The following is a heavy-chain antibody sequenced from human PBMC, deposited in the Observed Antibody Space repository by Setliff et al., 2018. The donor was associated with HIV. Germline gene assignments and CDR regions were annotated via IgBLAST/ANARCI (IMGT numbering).Heavy chain of an antibody. CDR1: GGSFSNFF. Sequence: SETLSLTCTVSGGSFSNFFWNWIRQPPGKGLEWIGRLDSTGTSSYNPSLESRVTMSVDTSKNQFSLTLTSVTAADTAVYYCARDGARDGYNLDSWGQGTLVTVSS. CDR2: LDSTGTS. V-gene: IGHV4-4*07. D-gene: IGHD6-25*01. CDR3: ARDGARDGYNLDS. J-gene: IGHJ5*02.